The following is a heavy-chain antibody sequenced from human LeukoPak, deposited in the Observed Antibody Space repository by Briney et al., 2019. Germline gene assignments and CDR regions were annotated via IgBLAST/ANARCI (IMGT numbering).Heavy chain of an antibody. CDR2: IKKDGSEK. CDR1: GFTFSSYW. D-gene: IGHD3-16*02. J-gene: IGHJ4*02. V-gene: IGHV3-7*01. Sequence: GGSLRLSCAASGFTFSSYWMSWVRQAPGKGLEWVANIKKDGSEKYYVDSVNGRFTISRDNAKNSLYLQMNSLRAEDTAVYYCASAVDDYVWGSYRLYYFDYWGQGTLVTVSS. CDR3: ASAVDDYVWGSYRLYYFDY.